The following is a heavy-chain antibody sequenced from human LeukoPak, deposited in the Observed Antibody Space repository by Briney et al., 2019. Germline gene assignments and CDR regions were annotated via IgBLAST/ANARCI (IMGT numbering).Heavy chain of an antibody. CDR3: AKDHRPYYDSSGYYDY. D-gene: IGHD3-22*01. Sequence: GGSLRLSCAASGFTFDDYAMHWVRQVPGKGLEWASGISWNSGIIGYADSVKGRFTISRDNAKNSLYLQMNSLRAEDMALYYCAKDHRPYYDSSGYYDYWGQGTLVTVSS. CDR2: ISWNSGII. CDR1: GFTFDDYA. J-gene: IGHJ4*02. V-gene: IGHV3-9*03.